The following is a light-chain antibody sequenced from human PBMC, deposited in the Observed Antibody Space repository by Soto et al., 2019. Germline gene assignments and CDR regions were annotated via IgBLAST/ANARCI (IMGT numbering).Light chain of an antibody. CDR3: SAYAGSNDRWV. J-gene: IGLJ3*02. CDR1: SSDLGAYTY. V-gene: IGLV2-8*01. CDR2: EVS. Sequence: QSALTQPPSASGSPGQSVTISCTGTSSDLGAYTYVSWYQQHPGKAPKLMIHEVSKRPSGVPDRFSGSKSGNTASLTGSGLAAEDEADYYCSAYAGSNDRWVFGGGTKVTVL.